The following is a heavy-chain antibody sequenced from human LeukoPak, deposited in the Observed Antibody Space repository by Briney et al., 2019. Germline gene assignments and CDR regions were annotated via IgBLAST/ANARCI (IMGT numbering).Heavy chain of an antibody. J-gene: IGHJ6*03. CDR3: ARDPPGRSGYFSHMDV. CDR2: ISSGSSYI. CDR1: GFTFSNAW. D-gene: IGHD2/OR15-2a*01. Sequence: WGSLRLSCAASGFTFSNAWMSCVLQAPGKGLEWVSSISSGSSYIYYTDSVKGRFTISRDNAKNSLYLQMNSLRAEDTAVYYCARDPPGRSGYFSHMDVWGKGTTVTVSS. V-gene: IGHV3-21*01.